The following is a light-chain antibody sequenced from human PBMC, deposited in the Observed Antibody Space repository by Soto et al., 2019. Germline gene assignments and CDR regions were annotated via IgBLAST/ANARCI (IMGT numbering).Light chain of an antibody. CDR1: SSDVGGYNY. CDR2: EVN. Sequence: QSVLTQPPSASGSPGQSVAISCTGTSSDVGGYNYVSWYQQHPGKAPKLMIYEVNKRPSGVPDRFSGSKSGNTASLTASGLQAQDEADYYCSSYAGRSNVFANATKVT. J-gene: IGLJ1*01. CDR3: SSYAGRSNV. V-gene: IGLV2-8*01.